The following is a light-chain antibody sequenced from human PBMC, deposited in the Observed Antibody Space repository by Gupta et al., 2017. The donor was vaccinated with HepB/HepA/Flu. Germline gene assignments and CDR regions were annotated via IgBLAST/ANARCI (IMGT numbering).Light chain of an antibody. Sequence: DVQMTQSPSSLSASLGDRVTITCRASRYIGNYLNWYQQEVGKAPKLLIYLSSTLQTGIPSRFSGGGSGTQFTLTINSLQPGDFATYYCQQSYTTPRSFGPGTKVEIK. CDR1: RYIGNY. J-gene: IGKJ3*01. V-gene: IGKV1-39*01. CDR2: LSS. CDR3: QQSYTTPRS.